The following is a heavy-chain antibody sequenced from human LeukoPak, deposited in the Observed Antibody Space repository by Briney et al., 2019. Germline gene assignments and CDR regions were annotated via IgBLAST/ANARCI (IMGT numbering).Heavy chain of an antibody. CDR3: ASGGSSRFDQ. J-gene: IGHJ4*02. CDR1: GFTFTTYW. Sequence: SGGSLRLSCAASGFTFTTYWMIWVRQAPGKGLEWVAKISPDGSEKYYVDSVKGRFTISRDNAKNSLDLQMSSLRADDTAVYYCASGGSSRFDQRGQGTLVTVSS. V-gene: IGHV3-7*02. CDR2: ISPDGSEK. D-gene: IGHD6-13*01.